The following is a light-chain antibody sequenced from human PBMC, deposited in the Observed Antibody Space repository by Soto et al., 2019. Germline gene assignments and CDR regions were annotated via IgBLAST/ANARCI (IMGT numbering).Light chain of an antibody. Sequence: EIVLTQSPAILSVSPGDRSTLSCMASQSISRSLAWYQQKPGQAPRLLISDASTRATGIPARFSGSGSGTEFTLTISSLQSEDFALYYCHQYNSWPPGTFGQGTKVDIK. CDR3: HQYNSWPPGT. CDR1: QSISRS. J-gene: IGKJ2*01. V-gene: IGKV3-15*01. CDR2: DAS.